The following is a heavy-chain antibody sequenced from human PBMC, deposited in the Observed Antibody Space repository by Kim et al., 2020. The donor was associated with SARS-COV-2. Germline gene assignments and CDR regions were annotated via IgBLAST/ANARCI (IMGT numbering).Heavy chain of an antibody. D-gene: IGHD3-22*01. Sequence: GRFTLSRDNDKNSLYLQMNSLRAEDTAVYYCARALSYYYDSSGYSSHFDYWGQGTLVTVSS. CDR3: ARALSYYYDSSGYSSHFDY. J-gene: IGHJ4*02. V-gene: IGHV3-11*06.